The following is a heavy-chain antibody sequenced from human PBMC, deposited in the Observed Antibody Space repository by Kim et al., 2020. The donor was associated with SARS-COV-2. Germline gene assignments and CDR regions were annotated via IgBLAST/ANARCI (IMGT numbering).Heavy chain of an antibody. J-gene: IGHJ3*02. CDR3: ARDQCSSTSCGQDAFDI. CDR1: GYTFTSYY. D-gene: IGHD2-2*01. CDR2: INPSGGST. V-gene: IGHV1-46*01. Sequence: ASVKVSCKASGYTFTSYYMHWVRQAPGQGLEWMGIINPSGGSTSYAQKFQGRVTMTRDTSTSTVYMELSSLRSEDTAVYYCARDQCSSTSCGQDAFDIWGQGTMVTVSS.